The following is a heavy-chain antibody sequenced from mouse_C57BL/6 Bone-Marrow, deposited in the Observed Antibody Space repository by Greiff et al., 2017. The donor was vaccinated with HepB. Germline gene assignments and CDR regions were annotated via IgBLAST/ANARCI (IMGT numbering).Heavy chain of an antibody. J-gene: IGHJ3*01. Sequence: VQLQQSGAELVRPGASVKLSCTASGFNIKDYYMHWVKQRPEQGLEWIGWIDPENGGTEYASKFQGKATLTADTSSNTAYLQLSSLTSEDTAVYYCTRKSSDYWFAYWGQGTLVTVSA. CDR1: GFNIKDYY. CDR3: TRKSSDYWFAY. V-gene: IGHV14-4*01. CDR2: IDPENGGT. D-gene: IGHD3-2*02.